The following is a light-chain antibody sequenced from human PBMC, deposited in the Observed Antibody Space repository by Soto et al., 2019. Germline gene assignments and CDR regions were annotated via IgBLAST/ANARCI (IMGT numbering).Light chain of an antibody. V-gene: IGLV2-14*01. CDR1: SSDVGGYNY. J-gene: IGLJ1*01. CDR2: DVS. CDR3: SSYTSSSTLLYV. Sequence: QSVLTQPASVSGSPGQSITISCTGTSSDVGGYNYVSWYQQHPGKAPKLMIYDVSNRPSGVSNSFSGSKSGNTASLTISGLQAEDEADYYCSSYTSSSTLLYVFGTGTKVTVL.